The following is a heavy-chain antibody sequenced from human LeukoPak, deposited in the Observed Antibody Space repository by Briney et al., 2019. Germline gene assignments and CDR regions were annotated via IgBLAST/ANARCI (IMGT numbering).Heavy chain of an antibody. J-gene: IGHJ4*02. V-gene: IGHV3-23*01. CDR2: ISGSGESP. D-gene: IGHD5-24*01. CDR3: ATERGDFFDF. CDR1: GFTFNEYS. Sequence: GGSLRLSCAASGFTFNEYSMTWVRQAPGKGLEWVAAISGSGESPYYADSVKGRFSISRDNSRDILFLHMSSLRVEDTATYYCATERGDFFDFWGQGTLVTVSS.